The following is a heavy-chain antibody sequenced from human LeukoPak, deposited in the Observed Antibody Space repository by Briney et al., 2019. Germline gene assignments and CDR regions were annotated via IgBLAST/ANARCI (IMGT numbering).Heavy chain of an antibody. D-gene: IGHD3-10*01. CDR3: ARGVTSGSGCFDY. V-gene: IGHV4-30-4*08. CDR1: GVSMSSGAFY. J-gene: IGHJ4*02. CDR2: IYYSGST. Sequence: PSETLSLTCTVSGVSMSSGAFYCSWIRQHRGKGMEWIGNIYYSGSTYYNPSLKSRVTISVDRSKKQFSLNLSSVTAADTAVYYCARGVTSGSGCFDYWGQGPLVTVSS.